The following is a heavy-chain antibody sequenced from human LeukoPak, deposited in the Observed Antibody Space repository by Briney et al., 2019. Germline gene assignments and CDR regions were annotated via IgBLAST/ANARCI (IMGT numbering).Heavy chain of an antibody. Sequence: SETLSLTCTVSGGSISSSSYYWGWIRQPPGKGLEWIGSIYYSGSTYYNPSLKSRVTISVDTSKNQFSLKLSSVTAADTAVYYCARAGIYFDYWGQGTLVTVSS. J-gene: IGHJ4*02. CDR3: ARAGIYFDY. CDR2: IYYSGST. CDR1: GGSISSSSYY. D-gene: IGHD3-10*01. V-gene: IGHV4-39*01.